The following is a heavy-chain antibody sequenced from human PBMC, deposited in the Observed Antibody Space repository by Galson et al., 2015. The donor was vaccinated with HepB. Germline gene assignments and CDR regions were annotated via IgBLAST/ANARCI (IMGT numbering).Heavy chain of an antibody. J-gene: IGHJ6*02. CDR2: ISAYNGNT. V-gene: IGHV1-18*04. D-gene: IGHD3-9*01. CDR1: GYTFTSYG. Sequence: SVKVSCKASGYTFTSYGISWVRQAPGQGLEWMGWISAYNGNTNYAQKLQGRVTMTTDTSTSTAYMELRSLRSDDTAVYYCARLVLLRYFDWLLPLYYYYYGMDVWGQGTTVTVSS. CDR3: ARLVLLRYFDWLLPLYYYYYGMDV.